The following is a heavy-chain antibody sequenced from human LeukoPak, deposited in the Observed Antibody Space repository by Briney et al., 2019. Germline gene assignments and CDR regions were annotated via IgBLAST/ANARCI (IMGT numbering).Heavy chain of an antibody. J-gene: IGHJ4*02. Sequence: GASVKVSCKAFGYTFISYGVTWVRQAPGQGLEWMAWISGYNGKTNYAQNLQGRVTMTTDTSTSTAYMDLRSLRSDDTAVYYCARDYGEGRVATIPLAYWGQGTLVTVSS. CDR2: ISGYNGKT. CDR1: GYTFISYG. D-gene: IGHD5-12*01. CDR3: ARDYGEGRVATIPLAY. V-gene: IGHV1-18*01.